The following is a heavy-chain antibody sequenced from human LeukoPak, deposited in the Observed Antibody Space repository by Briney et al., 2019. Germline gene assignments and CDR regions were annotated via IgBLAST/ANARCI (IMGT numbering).Heavy chain of an antibody. CDR2: ISSSSSYI. CDR3: ARSYCRGGSCYSGDAFDI. Sequence: GGSLRLSCAASGFTFSSYSMNWVRQAPGKGLEWVSSISSSSSYIFYADSVKGRFTISRDNAKSSLFLQMNSLRAEDTAVYYCARSYCRGGSCYSGDAFDIWGQGTMFTVSS. V-gene: IGHV3-21*01. D-gene: IGHD2-15*01. J-gene: IGHJ3*02. CDR1: GFTFSSYS.